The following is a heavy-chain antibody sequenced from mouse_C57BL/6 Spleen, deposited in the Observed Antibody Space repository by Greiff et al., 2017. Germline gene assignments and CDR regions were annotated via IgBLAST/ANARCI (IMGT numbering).Heavy chain of an antibody. CDR2: INPNNGGT. CDR1: GYTFTDYY. V-gene: IGHV1-26*01. CDR3: ARPLYYYGSAWFAY. J-gene: IGHJ3*01. Sequence: EVKLQQSGPELVKPGASVKISCKASGYTFTDYYMHWVKQSHGKSLEWIGDINPNNGGTSYNQKFKGKATLTVDKSSSTAYMELRSLTSEDSAVYYCARPLYYYGSAWFAYWGQGTLVTVSA. D-gene: IGHD1-1*01.